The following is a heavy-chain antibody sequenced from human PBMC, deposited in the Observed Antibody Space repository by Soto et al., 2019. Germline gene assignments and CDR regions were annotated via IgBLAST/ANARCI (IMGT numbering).Heavy chain of an antibody. Sequence: QVQLQESGPGLVKPSETLSLTCTVSGGSITSYYWTWIRQPPGKGLEWIGKINSSGSTNYNPSLKSRVTISVDTSKNQFSLKLNSVTAADTAVYYCARDGSGRPATYWGQGTLVTVSS. V-gene: IGHV4-59*01. CDR3: ARDGSGRPATY. J-gene: IGHJ4*02. D-gene: IGHD3-10*01. CDR1: GGSITSYY. CDR2: INSSGST.